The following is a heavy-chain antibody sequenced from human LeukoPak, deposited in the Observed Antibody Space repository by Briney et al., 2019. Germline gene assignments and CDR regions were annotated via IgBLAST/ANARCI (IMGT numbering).Heavy chain of an antibody. CDR2: INPSGGST. CDR1: GYTFTSYY. J-gene: IGHJ3*02. Sequence: ASVKVSCKASGYTFTSYYMHWVRQAPGQGLEWMGIINPSGGSTSYAQKFQGRVTMTRDMSTSTVYMELSSLRSEDTAVYYCARGERITMIVVVTKGAFDIWGQGTMVTVSS. CDR3: ARGERITMIVVVTKGAFDI. V-gene: IGHV1-46*01. D-gene: IGHD3-22*01.